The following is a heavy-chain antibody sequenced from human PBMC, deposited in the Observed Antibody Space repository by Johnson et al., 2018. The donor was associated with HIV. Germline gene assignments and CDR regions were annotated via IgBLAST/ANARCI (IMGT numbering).Heavy chain of an antibody. V-gene: IGHV3-30*03. J-gene: IGHJ3*02. CDR3: TTEFVRDSSGYSI. D-gene: IGHD3-22*01. Sequence: QVQLVESGGGVVQPGRSLRLSCAASGFTFSSYGMHWVRQAPGKGLEWVAVISYDGSNKYYADSVKGRIKSKTDGGTTDYAAPVKGRFTISRDDSKNTLYLQMNSLKTEDTAVYYCTTEFVRDSSGYSIWGQGTMLTVSS. CDR1: GFTFSSYG.